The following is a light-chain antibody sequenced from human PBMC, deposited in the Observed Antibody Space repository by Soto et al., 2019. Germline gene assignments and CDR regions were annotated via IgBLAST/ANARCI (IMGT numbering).Light chain of an antibody. V-gene: IGKV1-5*01. Sequence: DIQMTQSPSTQSASVGDRVTITCRASQSIGRFLAWYQHQPGKAPKLLIYDASTLESGVPSRFSGTGSGTEFTFSITSLQPEDFGTYYCQQCYMGWTFGQGTKVDI. CDR2: DAS. J-gene: IGKJ1*01. CDR3: QQCYMGWT. CDR1: QSIGRF.